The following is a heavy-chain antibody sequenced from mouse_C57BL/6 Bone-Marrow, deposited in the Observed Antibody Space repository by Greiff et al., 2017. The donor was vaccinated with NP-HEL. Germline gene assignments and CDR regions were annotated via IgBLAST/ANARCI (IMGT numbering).Heavy chain of an antibody. D-gene: IGHD1-1*01. J-gene: IGHJ4*01. Sequence: QVQLKESGPGLVAPSQSLSITCTVSGFSLTSYGVHWVRQPPGKGLEWLVVIWSDGRTTYTSALKSRLSISKDNSKSQVFLKMNSLQTDDTAMYYCARQGFIDYYGSSYAMDYWGQGTSVTVSS. V-gene: IGHV2-6-1*01. CDR1: GFSLTSYG. CDR3: ARQGFIDYYGSSYAMDY. CDR2: IWSDGRT.